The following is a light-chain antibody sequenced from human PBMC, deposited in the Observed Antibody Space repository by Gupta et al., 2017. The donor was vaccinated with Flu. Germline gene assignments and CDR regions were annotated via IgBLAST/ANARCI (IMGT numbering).Light chain of an antibody. Sequence: QNLTASITCRSSNFENNNVHWTRQRPGPAPELIIYQNTNRPPGIPERFSGSNSGTAATLGITGHQAGDEADYYCWSCQISTTVCFGGGTKLTVL. CDR1: SSNFENNN. CDR2: QNT. CDR3: WSCQISTTVC. J-gene: IGLJ2*01. V-gene: IGLV1-51*01.